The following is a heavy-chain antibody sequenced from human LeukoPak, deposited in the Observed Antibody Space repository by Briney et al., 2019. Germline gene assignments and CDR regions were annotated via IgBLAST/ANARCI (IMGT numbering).Heavy chain of an antibody. V-gene: IGHV3-21*01. CDR1: GFTFSGYS. D-gene: IGHD5-18*01. Sequence: GGSLRLSCEASGFTFSGYSRNWVRQAPGKGLEWVSSISSSSSYIYYADSVKGRFTISRDNAKNSEDTAVYYCAAQLWLGGYFDYWGQGTLVTVSS. CDR2: ISSSSSYI. CDR3: DY. J-gene: IGHJ4*02.